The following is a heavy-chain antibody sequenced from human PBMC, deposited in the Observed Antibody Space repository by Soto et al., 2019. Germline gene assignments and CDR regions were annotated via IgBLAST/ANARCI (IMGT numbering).Heavy chain of an antibody. J-gene: IGHJ6*02. D-gene: IGHD3-3*01. CDR1: GGSFRGYY. CDR3: ASTSYDFWSGYSGRIMDV. V-gene: IGHV4-34*01. CDR2: INHSEST. Sequence: LSLTCAVYGGSFRGYYWSWIRQPPGNGLAWTGEINHSESTNYNPSLKSRVTISVDTSKNQFSLKLSSVTAADTAVYYCASTSYDFWSGYSGRIMDVWGQGTTVTVSS.